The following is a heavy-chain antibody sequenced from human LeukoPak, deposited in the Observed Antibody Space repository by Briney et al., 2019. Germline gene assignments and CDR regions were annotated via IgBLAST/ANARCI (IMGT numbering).Heavy chain of an antibody. CDR2: IYYSGTT. V-gene: IGHV4-59*01. CDR3: ASVTPYCGGDCYLGAFDI. J-gene: IGHJ3*02. Sequence: SETLSLTCTVSGASISSYYWSWIRQPPGKGLEWIGYIYYSGTTNYNPSLKSRVTISIDTSKNQFSLKLSSVTAADTAVYYCASVTPYCGGDCYLGAFDIWGQGTMVTVSS. D-gene: IGHD2-21*02. CDR1: GASISSYY.